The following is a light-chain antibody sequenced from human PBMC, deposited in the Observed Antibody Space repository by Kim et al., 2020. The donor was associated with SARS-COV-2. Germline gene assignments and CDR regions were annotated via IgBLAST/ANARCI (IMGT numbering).Light chain of an antibody. CDR3: SSYAGSYTLV. Sequence: GQSVTISCTGTSSDVGGYNYVSWYQHHPGKAPKVMIYDVGKRPSGVPDRFSGSKSGNTASLTISGLQAEDEADYYCSSYAGSYTLVFGGGTQLTVL. V-gene: IGLV2-11*01. CDR1: SSDVGGYNY. J-gene: IGLJ2*01. CDR2: DVG.